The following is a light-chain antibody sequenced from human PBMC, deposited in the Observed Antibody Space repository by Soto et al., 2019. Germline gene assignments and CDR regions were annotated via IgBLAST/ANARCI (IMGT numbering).Light chain of an antibody. J-gene: IGLJ2*01. CDR3: AAWDDSLNAPG. Sequence: QSVLTQPPSASGTPGQRVTISCSGSSSNIGGNTVNWFQQVPGTAPKLLIYSNNQRPSGVPDRFSGSKSGTSASLAISGLQSEDEADYYCAAWDDSLNAPGFGGGTKLTVL. CDR2: SNN. CDR1: SSNIGGNT. V-gene: IGLV1-44*01.